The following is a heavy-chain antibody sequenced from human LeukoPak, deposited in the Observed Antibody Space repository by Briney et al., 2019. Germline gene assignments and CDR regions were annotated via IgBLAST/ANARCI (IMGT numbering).Heavy chain of an antibody. CDR1: GGSIRSDGYY. V-gene: IGHV4-61*02. J-gene: IGHJ4*02. CDR2: IYPSGST. D-gene: IGHD3-3*01. Sequence: SQTLSLTCTVSGGSIRSDGYYWSWIRQPAGKGLEWIGRIYPSGSTSYNPSLKSRVTISVDTSKNQFSLKLSSVTAADTAVYYCASDIWSGYSFDYWGQGTLVTVSS. CDR3: ASDIWSGYSFDY.